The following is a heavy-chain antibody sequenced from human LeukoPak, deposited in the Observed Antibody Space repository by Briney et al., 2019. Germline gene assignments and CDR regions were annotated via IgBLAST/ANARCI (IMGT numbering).Heavy chain of an antibody. CDR2: IYYSGST. D-gene: IGHD5-18*01. CDR1: GGSISSSSYY. J-gene: IGHJ4*02. CDR3: AGGYSYGSPDY. Sequence: SETLSLTCTVSGGSISSSSYYWGWIRQPPGKGLEWIGRIYYSGSTYYNPSLKSRITISVDTSKNQFSLKLSSVTAADTAVYYCAGGYSYGSPDYWGQGTLVTVSS. V-gene: IGHV4-39*07.